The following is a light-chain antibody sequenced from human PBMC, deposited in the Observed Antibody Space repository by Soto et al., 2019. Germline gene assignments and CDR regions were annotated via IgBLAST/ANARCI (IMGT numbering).Light chain of an antibody. CDR2: GAS. CDR1: QSVATYY. J-gene: IGKJ1*01. CDR3: QHYGSLPWT. Sequence: ESSLTQSPGTVALSPGERATLSCRAGQSVATYYLGWFQQKAGQAPRLLIYGASSRATGIPERFSGSGSGTHFTLTISRLEAEDFEMYYCQHYGSLPWTFGQGTKVDIK. V-gene: IGKV3-20*01.